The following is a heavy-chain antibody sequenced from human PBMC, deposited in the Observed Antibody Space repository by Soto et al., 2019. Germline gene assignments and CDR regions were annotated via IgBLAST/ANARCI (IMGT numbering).Heavy chain of an antibody. Sequence: QVQLQESGPGLVKPSETLSLTCTVSGGSVSSGSYYWRWIRQPRGKGLEWIGYIYYSGSSNYNPSFNCRVTISVATSKNHFSLKLSSVTAADTAVYYCTREERARLMGYFHHWGQGTLVTVSS. V-gene: IGHV4-61*03. CDR1: GGSVSSGSYY. CDR3: TREERARLMGYFHH. CDR2: IYYSGSS. D-gene: IGHD2-8*01. J-gene: IGHJ1*01.